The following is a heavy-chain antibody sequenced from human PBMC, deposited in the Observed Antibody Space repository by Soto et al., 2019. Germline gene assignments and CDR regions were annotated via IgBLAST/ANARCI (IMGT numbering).Heavy chain of an antibody. J-gene: IGHJ6*02. Sequence: ASVKVSCKAFGYTFNAFYMHWVRQAPGQGLEWMGVINPSGDGTSYARKFQGRVTMTRDTSTSTVYMELSSLRSEDTAVYYCERAALGYDYADVWGQGTTVSVSS. V-gene: IGHV1-46*02. CDR3: ERAALGYDYADV. CDR1: GYTFNAFY. D-gene: IGHD4-17*01. CDR2: INPSGDGT.